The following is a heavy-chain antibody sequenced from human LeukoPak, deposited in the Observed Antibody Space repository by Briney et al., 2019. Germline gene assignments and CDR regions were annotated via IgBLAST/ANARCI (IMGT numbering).Heavy chain of an antibody. CDR3: ASGQYYDLWSGYYVD. J-gene: IGHJ4*02. CDR1: GGSVSSTTYY. Sequence: SETLSLTCTVSGGSVSSTTYYWSWIRQPPGKGLEWIGEINNSGSTNYNPSLESRVTISVDTSKNHFSLKLSSVTAADTAVYYCASGQYYDLWSGYYVDWGQGTLVTVSA. CDR2: INNSGST. D-gene: IGHD3-3*01. V-gene: IGHV4-39*02.